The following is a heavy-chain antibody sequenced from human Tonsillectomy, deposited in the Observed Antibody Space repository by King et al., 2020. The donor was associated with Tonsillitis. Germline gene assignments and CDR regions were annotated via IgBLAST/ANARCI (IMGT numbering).Heavy chain of an antibody. J-gene: IGHJ4*02. CDR3: ARHGGSPLFDH. Sequence: VQLVESGIEVKKPGESLKISCTGSGYSFISYWIGWVRQMPGKGLEWMGIVYPGDSEIRYSPPFQGQVTISVDKSVNTAYLQWTSLKASDSAMYYCARHGGSPLFDHWGQGTVVTVSS. CDR1: GYSFISYW. CDR2: VYPGDSEI. V-gene: IGHV5-51*01. D-gene: IGHD2-15*01.